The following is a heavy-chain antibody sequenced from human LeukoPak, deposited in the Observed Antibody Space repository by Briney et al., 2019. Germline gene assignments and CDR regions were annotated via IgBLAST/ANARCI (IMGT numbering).Heavy chain of an antibody. CDR1: GGSISTNTYY. CDR3: ARRKPEGYSSSWYSFTGAFDI. V-gene: IGHV4-34*01. D-gene: IGHD6-13*01. Sequence: SETLSLTCTVSGGSISTNTYYWSWIRQPPGKGLEWIGEINHSGSTNYNPSLKSRVTISVDTSKNQFSLKLSSVTAADTAVYYCARRKPEGYSSSWYSFTGAFDIWGQGTMVTVSS. CDR2: INHSGST. J-gene: IGHJ3*02.